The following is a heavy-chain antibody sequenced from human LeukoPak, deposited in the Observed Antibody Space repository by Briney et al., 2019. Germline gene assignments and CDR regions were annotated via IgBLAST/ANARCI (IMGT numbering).Heavy chain of an antibody. D-gene: IGHD1-26*01. CDR1: GFTFSSYW. CDR3: ARDAGVGAKDY. Sequence: GGSLRLSCAASGFTFSSYWMSWVRQAPGKGPEWVANIKQDGSEKYYVDSVKGRFTISRDNAKNSLYLQMNSLRAEDTAVYYCARDAGVGAKDYWGQGTLVTVSS. CDR2: IKQDGSEK. V-gene: IGHV3-7*05. J-gene: IGHJ4*02.